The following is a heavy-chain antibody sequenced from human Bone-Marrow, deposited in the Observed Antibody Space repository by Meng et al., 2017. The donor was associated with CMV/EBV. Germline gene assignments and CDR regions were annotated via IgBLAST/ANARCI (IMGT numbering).Heavy chain of an antibody. J-gene: IGHJ4*02. CDR1: GFSFSSYG. V-gene: IGHV3-33*01. CDR2: IWYDGNNK. D-gene: IGHD5/OR15-5a*01. CDR3: SVDLVSRFDY. Sequence: GGSLRLSCAASGFSFSSYGMHWVRQAPGKGLEWVAIIWYDGNNKYYTDSVKGRFTISRDNSKNTLYLQMNSLRAEDTAVYYCSVDLVSRFDYWGQGTLVTVSS.